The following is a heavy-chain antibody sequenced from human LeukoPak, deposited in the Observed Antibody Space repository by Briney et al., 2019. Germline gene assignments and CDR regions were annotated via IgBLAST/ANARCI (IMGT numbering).Heavy chain of an antibody. CDR1: GGTFSSYA. CDR2: IIPIIGTA. J-gene: IGHJ4*02. Sequence: SVKVSCKASGGTFSSYAISWVRQAPGQGLEWMGGIIPIIGTADYAQKFQGRVTITADESTSTAYMELSSLRSEDTAVYYCAETYYYGSGSLYYWGQGTLVTVSS. CDR3: AETYYYGSGSLYY. D-gene: IGHD3-10*01. V-gene: IGHV1-69*13.